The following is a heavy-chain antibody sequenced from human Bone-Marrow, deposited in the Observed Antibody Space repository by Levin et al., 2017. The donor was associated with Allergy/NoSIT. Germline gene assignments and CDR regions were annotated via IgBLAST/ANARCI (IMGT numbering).Heavy chain of an antibody. D-gene: IGHD3/OR15-3a*01. J-gene: IGHJ3*01. Sequence: GGSLRLSCKGSGYTFINYWITWVRQMPGKGLEWVGRIDPSDSYVKYSPSFQSHVTISVDKSISTAYLQRSSLKASDSAMYYCARHGLNGFDFWGQGTAVTVSS. CDR2: IDPSDSYV. CDR1: GYTFINYW. V-gene: IGHV5-10-1*01. CDR3: ARHGLNGFDF.